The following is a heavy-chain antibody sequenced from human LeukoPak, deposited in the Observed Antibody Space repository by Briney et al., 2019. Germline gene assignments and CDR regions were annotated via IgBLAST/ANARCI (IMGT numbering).Heavy chain of an antibody. CDR2: IYPGDSDT. CDR1: GYSFTSYW. D-gene: IGHD2-21*02. Sequence: GESLKISCKGSGYSFTSYWIGWVRQMPGKGLERMGIIYPGDSDTRYSPSFQGQVTISADKSISTAYLQWSSLKASDTAMYYCAREREHIVVVTATLHDAFDMWGQGTMVTVSS. V-gene: IGHV5-51*01. CDR3: AREREHIVVVTATLHDAFDM. J-gene: IGHJ3*02.